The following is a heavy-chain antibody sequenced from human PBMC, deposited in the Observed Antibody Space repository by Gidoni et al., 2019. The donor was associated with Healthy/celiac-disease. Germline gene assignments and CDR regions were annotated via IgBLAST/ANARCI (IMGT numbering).Heavy chain of an antibody. CDR3: ARALTESYGFGKQNWFDP. J-gene: IGHJ5*02. CDR2: INHSGST. Sequence: QVQLQQWGAGLLKPSETLSLTCAVYGGSFSGYYWSWIRQPPGKGLEWIGEINHSGSTNYNPSLKSRVTISVDTSKNQFSLKLSSVTAADTAVYYCARALTESYGFGKQNWFDPWGQGTLVTVSS. D-gene: IGHD5-18*01. CDR1: GGSFSGYY. V-gene: IGHV4-34*01.